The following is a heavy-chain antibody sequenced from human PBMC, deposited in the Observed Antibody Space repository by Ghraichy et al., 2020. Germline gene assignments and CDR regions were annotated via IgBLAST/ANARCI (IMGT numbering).Heavy chain of an antibody. CDR2: ISSSGGSP. CDR1: GFTFSTYA. Sequence: GGSLRLSCAASGFTFSTYAMSWVRQAPGKGLDWVSVISSSGGSPYYADSVKGRFTISRDNSQNTLYLQMNSLRAEDTALYYCAKVIWRLGGTAGIDYWGQGTLVTVSS. J-gene: IGHJ4*02. CDR3: AKVIWRLGGTAGIDY. V-gene: IGHV3-23*01. D-gene: IGHD1-26*01.